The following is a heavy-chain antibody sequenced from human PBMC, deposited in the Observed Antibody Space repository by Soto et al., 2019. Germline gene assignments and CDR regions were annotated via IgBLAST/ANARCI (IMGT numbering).Heavy chain of an antibody. CDR1: GFTFSSYA. J-gene: IGHJ4*02. Sequence: PGGSLRLSCAASGFTFSSYAMSWVRQAPGKGLEWVSAISGSGGSTYYADSVKGRFTISRDNSKNTLYLQMNSLRAEDTAVYYCAKDLVYSGSYYVLTDKYGGGFDYWGQGTLVTVSS. D-gene: IGHD1-26*01. V-gene: IGHV3-23*01. CDR3: AKDLVYSGSYYVLTDKYGGGFDY. CDR2: ISGSGGST.